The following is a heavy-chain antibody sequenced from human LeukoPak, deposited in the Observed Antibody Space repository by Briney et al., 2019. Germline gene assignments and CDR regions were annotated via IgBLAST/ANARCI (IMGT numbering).Heavy chain of an antibody. J-gene: IGHJ6*03. V-gene: IGHV1-2*02. D-gene: IGHD3-3*01. CDR3: AKAPPKEHDFWSGYYNYMDV. CDR1: GYTFSGYY. CDR2: INPNSGGT. Sequence: ASVKVSCKASGYTFSGYYLHWVRLAPGRGLEWLGWINPNSGGTTYAQKFRGRVTMTRDTSINTAYMELSGLISNDTAVYYCAKAPPKEHDFWSGYYNYMDVWGKGTTVTVSS.